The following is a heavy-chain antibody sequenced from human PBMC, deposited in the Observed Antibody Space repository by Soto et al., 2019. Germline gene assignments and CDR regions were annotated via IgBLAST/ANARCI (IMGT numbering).Heavy chain of an antibody. CDR2: ISWNSGSI. CDR1: GFTFDDYA. D-gene: IGHD6-19*01. V-gene: IGHV3-9*01. CDR3: ARDKSSGWYSYFDY. J-gene: IGHJ4*02. Sequence: EVQLVESGGGLVQPGRSLRLSCAASGFTFDDYAMHWVRQAPGKGLEWVSGISWNSGSIGYADSVKGRFTISRDNAKNALYLQMNSLRAEDTALYYCARDKSSGWYSYFDYWGQGTLFAVSS.